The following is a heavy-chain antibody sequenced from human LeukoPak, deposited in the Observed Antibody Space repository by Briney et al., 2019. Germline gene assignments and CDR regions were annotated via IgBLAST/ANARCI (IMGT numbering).Heavy chain of an antibody. Sequence: GGSLRPSCAASGFTFSSYSMNWVRQAPGKGLEWVSYISSSSSTIYYADSVKGRFTISRDNAKNSLYLQMNSLRAEDTAVYYCARVADYYDSSGGAFDIWGQGTMVTVSS. CDR1: GFTFSSYS. J-gene: IGHJ3*02. CDR2: ISSSSSTI. D-gene: IGHD3-22*01. CDR3: ARVADYYDSSGGAFDI. V-gene: IGHV3-48*01.